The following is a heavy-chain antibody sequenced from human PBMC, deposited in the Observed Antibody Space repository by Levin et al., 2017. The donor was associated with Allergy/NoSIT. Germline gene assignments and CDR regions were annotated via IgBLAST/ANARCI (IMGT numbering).Heavy chain of an antibody. CDR2: ISYDGSNK. J-gene: IGHJ6*02. V-gene: IGHV3-30*18. CDR3: AKDLVRASSLWVATISYYYYGMDV. CDR1: GFTFSSYG. D-gene: IGHD5-12*01. Sequence: PGGSLRLSCAASGFTFSSYGMHWVRQAPGKGLEWVAVISYDGSNKYYADSVKGRFTISRDNSKNTLYLQMNSLRAEDTAVYYCAKDLVRASSLWVATISYYYYGMDVWGQGTTVTVSS.